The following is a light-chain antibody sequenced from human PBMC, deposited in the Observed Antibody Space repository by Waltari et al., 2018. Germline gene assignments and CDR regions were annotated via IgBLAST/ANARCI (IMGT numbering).Light chain of an antibody. Sequence: SYELTQPPSVSVSLGQMARITCSGEAFPKKYAYWYQQKPGQFPVLVIHKDSERPSGIPERFSGSSSGTIVTLTISGVQAEDEADYYCLSADSSGTYRPYVVFGGGTKLTVL. CDR2: KDS. CDR1: AFPKKY. CDR3: LSADSSGTYRPYVV. J-gene: IGLJ2*01. V-gene: IGLV3-16*01.